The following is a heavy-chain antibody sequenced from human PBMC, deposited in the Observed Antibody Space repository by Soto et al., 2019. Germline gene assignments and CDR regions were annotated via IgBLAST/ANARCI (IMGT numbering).Heavy chain of an antibody. J-gene: IGHJ4*02. D-gene: IGHD3-9*01. CDR3: ARMDILTGYYKRHFDY. V-gene: IGHV4-39*01. CDR1: GGSISSSSYY. Sequence: SETLSLTCTVSGGSISSSSYYWGWIRQPPGKGLEGIGSIYYSVSTYYNPSLKSRVTISVDTSKNQFSLKLSSVTAADTAVYYCARMDILTGYYKRHFDYWGQGTLVTVSS. CDR2: IYYSVST.